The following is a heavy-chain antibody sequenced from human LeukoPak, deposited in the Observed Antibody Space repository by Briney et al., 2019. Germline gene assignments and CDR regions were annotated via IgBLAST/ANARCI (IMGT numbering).Heavy chain of an antibody. V-gene: IGHV3-7*01. Sequence: GGSLRLSCAASGFTCSSYWMSWVRQAPGKGLEWVANIKQDGSEKYYVDSVKGRFTISRDNAKNSLSLQMNSLRAEDTAVYYCAREDHIVGATFDYWGQGTLVTVSS. CDR1: GFTCSSYW. CDR3: AREDHIVGATFDY. D-gene: IGHD1-26*01. J-gene: IGHJ4*02. CDR2: IKQDGSEK.